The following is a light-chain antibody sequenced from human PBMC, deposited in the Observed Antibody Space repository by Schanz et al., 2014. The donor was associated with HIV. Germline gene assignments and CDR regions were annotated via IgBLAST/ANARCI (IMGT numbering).Light chain of an antibody. Sequence: QSALTQPRSVSGSPGQSVAISCTGTSSDVGGYNYVSWYQQHPGKAPKLIIYGVANRPSGVSHRFSGSKSGNTASLTISGLQAEDEAYYYCSSYRGDHTLVFGGGTKLTVL. CDR1: SSDVGGYNY. CDR2: GVA. CDR3: SSYRGDHTLV. V-gene: IGLV2-11*01. J-gene: IGLJ3*02.